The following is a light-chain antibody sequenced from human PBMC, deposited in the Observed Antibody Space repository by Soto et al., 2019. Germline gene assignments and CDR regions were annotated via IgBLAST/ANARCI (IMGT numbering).Light chain of an antibody. Sequence: QSSLNQPRSLSGSPGQSVPISCTGTSSDIGNYNYVSWYQQYPGKAPKLIIYDVSKRPSGIPDRFFGSKFGNTASLTISGLQAEDEADYYCCSYAGSFIFVFGTGTKVTVL. CDR1: SSDIGNYNY. J-gene: IGLJ1*01. CDR3: CSYAGSFIFV. CDR2: DVS. V-gene: IGLV2-11*01.